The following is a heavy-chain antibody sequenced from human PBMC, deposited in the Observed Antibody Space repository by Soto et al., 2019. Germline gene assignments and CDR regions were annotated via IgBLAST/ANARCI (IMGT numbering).Heavy chain of an antibody. CDR1: GFTFSSYA. V-gene: IGHV3-23*01. CDR3: AKDREAVAGKGGY. J-gene: IGHJ4*02. Sequence: ESLRFSCASSGFTFSSYAMSWVRQAPGKGLEWVSAISGSGGSTYYADSVKGRFTISRDNSKNTLYLQMNSLRAEDTAVYYCAKDREAVAGKGGYWGQGTLVTVSS. D-gene: IGHD6-19*01. CDR2: ISGSGGST.